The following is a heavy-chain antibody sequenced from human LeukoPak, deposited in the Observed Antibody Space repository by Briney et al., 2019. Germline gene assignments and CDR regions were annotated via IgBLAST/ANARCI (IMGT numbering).Heavy chain of an antibody. Sequence: SETLSLTCTVSGGSISSYYWSWIRRPAGKGLEWIGRIYTSGSTNYNPSLKSRVTMSVDTSKNQFSLKLSSVTAADTAVYYCARDKRRGALWFGEVGWFDPWGQGTLVTVSS. CDR1: GGSISSYY. CDR3: ARDKRRGALWFGEVGWFDP. D-gene: IGHD3-10*01. V-gene: IGHV4-4*07. J-gene: IGHJ5*02. CDR2: IYTSGST.